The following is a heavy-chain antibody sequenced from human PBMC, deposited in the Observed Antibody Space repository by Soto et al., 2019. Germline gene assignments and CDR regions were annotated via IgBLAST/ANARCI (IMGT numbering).Heavy chain of an antibody. CDR1: GGSFSGYY. D-gene: IGHD3-3*01. CDR2: INHSGST. CDR3: DXGXHXDFWSXYYPAPSFDS. J-gene: IGHJ1*01. Sequence: SETLSLTCAVYGGSFSGYYWSWIRQPPGKGLEWMGEINHSGSTNYNPSLKSRVTISVDTSKNQFSLKLSSVTAADTAVYYCDXGXHXDFWSXYYPAPSFDSRGPGTLVTVSS. V-gene: IGHV4-34*01.